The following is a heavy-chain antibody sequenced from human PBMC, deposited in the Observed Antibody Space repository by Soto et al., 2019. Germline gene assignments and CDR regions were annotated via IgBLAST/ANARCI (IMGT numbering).Heavy chain of an antibody. V-gene: IGHV3-7*03. CDR1: GFTISSHW. CDR3: ARLITWNGYPYQSDF. CDR2: IKQDGNEK. J-gene: IGHJ4*02. D-gene: IGHD3-3*01. Sequence: EVQLVESGGGLVQPGGSLRLSCAASGFTISSHWMSWVRQAPGKGLEWVANIKQDGNEKYYVDSVKGRFTISRDNAKNSLYLQMSSLRAGDTAVYYCARLITWNGYPYQSDFWGQGTLVTVSS.